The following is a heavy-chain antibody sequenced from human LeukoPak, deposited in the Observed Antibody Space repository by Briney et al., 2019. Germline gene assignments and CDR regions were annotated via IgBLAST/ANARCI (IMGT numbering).Heavy chain of an antibody. CDR1: GGTFSSYA. Sequence: GASVKVSCKASGGTFSSYAISWVRQAPGQGLEWMGGIIPIFGRANYAQKFQGRVTITTDESTSTAYMELSSLRSEDTAVYYCARGVAGAWNWFDPWGQGTLVTVSS. D-gene: IGHD6-19*01. CDR3: ARGVAGAWNWFDP. J-gene: IGHJ5*02. V-gene: IGHV1-69*05. CDR2: IIPIFGRA.